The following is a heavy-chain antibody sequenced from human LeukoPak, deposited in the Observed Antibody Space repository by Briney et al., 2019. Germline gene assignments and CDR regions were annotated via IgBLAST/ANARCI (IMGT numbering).Heavy chain of an antibody. J-gene: IGHJ4*02. CDR2: IYSGGST. D-gene: IGHD3-10*01. Sequence: PGGSLRLSCVVSGFTVSTNYMSWVRQAPGKGLEWVSLIYSGGSTYYADSVKGRFTISRDNSKNTLYLQMNSLRAEDTAVYYCAKVYGSGRGYRGTGGYFDYWGQGTLVTVSS. CDR1: GFTVSTNY. CDR3: AKVYGSGRGYRGTGGYFDY. V-gene: IGHV3-53*01.